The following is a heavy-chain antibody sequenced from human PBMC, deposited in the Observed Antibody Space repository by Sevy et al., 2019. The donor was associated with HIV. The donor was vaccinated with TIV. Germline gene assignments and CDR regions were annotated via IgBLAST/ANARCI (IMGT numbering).Heavy chain of an antibody. J-gene: IGHJ3*02. Sequence: GGSLRLSCAASGFTFSSYGMHWVRQAPGEGLEWVAVISYDGSNKYYADSLKGRFTNSRDNYKNTLYLQMNSLRAEDTAVYYSAKPPGGYYDFWSGPDRFDAFDIWGQGTMVTVSS. D-gene: IGHD3-3*01. CDR2: ISYDGSNK. CDR1: GFTFSSYG. V-gene: IGHV3-30*18. CDR3: AKPPGGYYDFWSGPDRFDAFDI.